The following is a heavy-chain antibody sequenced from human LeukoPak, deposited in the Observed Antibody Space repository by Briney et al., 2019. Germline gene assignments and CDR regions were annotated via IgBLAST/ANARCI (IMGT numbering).Heavy chain of an antibody. CDR2: IIPIFGTA. Sequence: SVKVSCKASGGTFSSYAISWVRQAPGQGLEWMGGIIPIFGTANYAQKFQGRVTITADESTSAAYMELSSLRSEDTAVYYCARARYCSSTSCYSDPYYFDYWGQGTLVTVSS. CDR3: ARARYCSSTSCYSDPYYFDY. D-gene: IGHD2-2*01. V-gene: IGHV1-69*01. CDR1: GGTFSSYA. J-gene: IGHJ4*02.